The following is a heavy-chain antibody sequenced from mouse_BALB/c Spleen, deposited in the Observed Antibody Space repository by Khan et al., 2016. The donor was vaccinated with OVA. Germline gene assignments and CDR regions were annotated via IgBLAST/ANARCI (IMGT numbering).Heavy chain of an antibody. CDR2: IWSGGST. J-gene: IGHJ3*01. Sequence: QVQLKQSGPGLVQPSQSLSITCTVSDFSLTNYGVHWVRQSPGKGLEWLGVIWSGGSTDYNAAFISRLTISKDNSKSQVFFKMNSLQANDTAIYYCARSPYGNYASWFAYWGQGTLVTVSA. D-gene: IGHD2-1*01. CDR1: DFSLTNYG. CDR3: ARSPYGNYASWFAY. V-gene: IGHV2-2*02.